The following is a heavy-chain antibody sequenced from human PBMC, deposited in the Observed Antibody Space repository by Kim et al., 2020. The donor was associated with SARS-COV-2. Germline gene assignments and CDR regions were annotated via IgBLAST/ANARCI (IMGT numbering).Heavy chain of an antibody. V-gene: IGHV3-23*03. CDR2: IYSGGSST. CDR3: AKDLKGGTGSRSFAY. J-gene: IGHJ4*02. D-gene: IGHD1-26*01. CDR1: GFTFSSYA. Sequence: GGSLRLSCAASGFTFSSYAMSWVRQAPGKGLEWVSVIYSGGSSTYYADSVKGRFTISRDNSKNTLYLQMNSLRAEDTAVYYCAKDLKGGTGSRSFAYWGQGTLVTVSS.